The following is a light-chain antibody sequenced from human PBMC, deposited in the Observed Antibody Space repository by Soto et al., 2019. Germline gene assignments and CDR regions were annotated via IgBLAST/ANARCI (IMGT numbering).Light chain of an antibody. CDR1: SSDIGDYNY. Sequence: QSALTQPPSASGSRGQSVTFSCTGTSSDIGDYNYVSWYQQHPGKAPKLMIYEVTKRPSGVPDRFSGSKSGNTASLTVSGLQADDEADYYCRSYAGNKNYVFGTGTKVTXL. J-gene: IGLJ1*01. V-gene: IGLV2-8*01. CDR2: EVT. CDR3: RSYAGNKNYV.